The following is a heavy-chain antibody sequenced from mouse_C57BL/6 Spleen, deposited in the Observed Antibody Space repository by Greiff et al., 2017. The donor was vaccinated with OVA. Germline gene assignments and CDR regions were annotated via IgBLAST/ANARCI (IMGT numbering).Heavy chain of an antibody. J-gene: IGHJ3*01. CDR1: GFTFSDYY. V-gene: IGHV5-12*01. CDR3: AGRAY. Sequence: EVKLQESGGGLVQPGGSLKLSCAASGFTFSDYYMYWVRQTPEKRLEWVAYISNGGGSTYYPETVKGRFTISRDNAMNTLYLQMSRLKSEDTAMYYCAGRAYWGKGTLVTVSA. CDR2: ISNGGGST.